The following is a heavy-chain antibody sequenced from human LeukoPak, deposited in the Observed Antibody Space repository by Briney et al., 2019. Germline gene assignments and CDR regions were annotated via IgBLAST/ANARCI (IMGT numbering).Heavy chain of an antibody. Sequence: GRSLRLSCAASGFTFSSYGMHWVRQAPGKGLEWVAVISYDGSNKYYADSVRGRFTISRDNSKNTLYLQMNSLRAEDTAVYYCAKDWGYCSSTSCYALDYWGQGTLVTVSS. J-gene: IGHJ4*02. CDR2: ISYDGSNK. CDR1: GFTFSSYG. CDR3: AKDWGYCSSTSCYALDY. D-gene: IGHD2-2*01. V-gene: IGHV3-30*18.